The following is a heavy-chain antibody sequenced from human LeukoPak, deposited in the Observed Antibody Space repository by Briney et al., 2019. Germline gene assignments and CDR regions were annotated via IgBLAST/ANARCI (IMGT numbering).Heavy chain of an antibody. CDR2: VYYSGST. V-gene: IGHV4-59*08. CDR3: ARHNRGMSDERPFEY. J-gene: IGHJ4*02. D-gene: IGHD7-27*01. CDR1: GGSIGTYY. Sequence: SETLSLTCAVSGGSIGTYYWSWIRQPPGKGLEWIGYVYYSGSTNYNNSLKSRVTISVDTSKNQFSLKLRSVTAADTAVYYCARHNRGMSDERPFEYWGEGTLVTVSS.